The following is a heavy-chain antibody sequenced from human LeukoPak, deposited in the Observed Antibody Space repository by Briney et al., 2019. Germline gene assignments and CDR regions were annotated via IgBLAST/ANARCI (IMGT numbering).Heavy chain of an antibody. J-gene: IGHJ5*02. CDR1: GGTFSSYA. D-gene: IGHD2-2*01. V-gene: IGHV1-69*05. CDR3: PKGDCSTSCYRFDP. CDR2: IIPIFGTA. Sequence: SVKVSCKASGGTFSSYAISWVRQAPGQGLEWMGGIIPIFGTANYAQKFQGRVTITTDESTSTAYMELSSLRSEDTAVYYSPKGDCSTSCYRFDPWGQGTLVTVSS.